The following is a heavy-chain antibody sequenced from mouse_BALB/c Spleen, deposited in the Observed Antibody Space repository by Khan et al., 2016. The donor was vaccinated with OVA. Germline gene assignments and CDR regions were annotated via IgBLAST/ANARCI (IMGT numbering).Heavy chain of an antibody. CDR2: ISYSGST. J-gene: IGHJ4*01. CDR1: GYSITSGYA. Sequence: EVQLQESGPGLVKPSQSLSLTCTVTGYSITSGYAWNWIRQFPGNKLEWMGYISYSGSTSYNPSLRSRISITRDTSKNQSFLQLNSVTTEDTATYSFARKNYYGYAMDYWGQGTSVTVSS. D-gene: IGHD1-1*01. V-gene: IGHV3-2*02. CDR3: ARKNYYGYAMDY.